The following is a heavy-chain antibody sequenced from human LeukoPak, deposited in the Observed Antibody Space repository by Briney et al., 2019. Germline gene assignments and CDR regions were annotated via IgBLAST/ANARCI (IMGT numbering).Heavy chain of an antibody. Sequence: SETLSLTCTVSGGSISSSSYYWGWIRQPPGKGLEWIGSIYYSGSTYYNPSLKSRVTISVDTSKNQFSLKLSSVTAADTAVYYCATAMGYSGYDFNYWGQGTLVTVSS. D-gene: IGHD5-12*01. V-gene: IGHV4-39*07. CDR3: ATAMGYSGYDFNY. CDR2: IYYSGST. CDR1: GGSISSSSYY. J-gene: IGHJ4*02.